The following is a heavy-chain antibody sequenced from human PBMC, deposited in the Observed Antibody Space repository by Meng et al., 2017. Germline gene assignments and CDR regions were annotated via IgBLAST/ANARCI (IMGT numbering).Heavy chain of an antibody. Sequence: ESLKISCAVYGGSFSGYYWSWIRQPPGKGLEWIGEINHSGSTYYNPSLKSRVTISVDTSKNQFSLKLSSVTAADTAVYYCARGHGSGSYYYYYYGMDVWGQGTTVTVSS. CDR3: ARGHGSGSYYYYYYGMDV. V-gene: IGHV4-34*01. CDR2: INHSGST. J-gene: IGHJ6*02. D-gene: IGHD3-10*01. CDR1: GGSFSGYY.